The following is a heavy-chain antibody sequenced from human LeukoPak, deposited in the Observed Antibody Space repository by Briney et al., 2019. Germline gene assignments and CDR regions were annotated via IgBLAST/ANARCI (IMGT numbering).Heavy chain of an antibody. CDR1: GFTFSSTW. CDR3: AELGITMIGGV. CDR2: IVSDGSST. J-gene: IGHJ6*04. Sequence: GGSLRLSCAASGFTFSSTWMHWVRQVPGKELVWVARIVSDGSSTTYAESVKGRFTISRDNAKNTLYLEMNSLRVEDTAVYYCAELGITMIGGVWGKGTTVTISS. V-gene: IGHV3-74*03. D-gene: IGHD3-10*02.